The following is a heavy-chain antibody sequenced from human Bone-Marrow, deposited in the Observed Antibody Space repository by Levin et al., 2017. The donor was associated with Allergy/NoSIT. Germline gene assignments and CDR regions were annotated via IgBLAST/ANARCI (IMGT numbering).Heavy chain of an antibody. V-gene: IGHV4-30-4*01. CDR3: AGVPYVKWVLGDS. J-gene: IGHJ4*02. CDR2: LFYNGDT. Sequence: SETLSLTCTISGDSITSGSYYWSWIRQSPGTGLEWIGHLFYNGDTYYNPSLASRALISMDTSRTQFPLSLRPLTAADTAGYFCAGVPYVKWVLGDSWGLGTLVTVSS. CDR1: GDSITSGSYY. D-gene: IGHD1-26*01.